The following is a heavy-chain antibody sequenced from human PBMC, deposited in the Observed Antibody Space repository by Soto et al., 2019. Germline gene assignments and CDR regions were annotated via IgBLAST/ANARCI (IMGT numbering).Heavy chain of an antibody. CDR1: GFTFSSYA. V-gene: IGHV3-23*01. D-gene: IGHD5-18*01. CDR2: ISGSGGST. CDR3: AKDPGYSYGYYGMDV. Sequence: PGGSLRLSCAASGFTFSSYAMSWVRQAPGKGLEWVSAISGSGGSTYYADSVKGRFTIPRDNSKNTLYLQMNSLRAEDTAVYYCAKDPGYSYGYYGMDVWGQGTTVTVSS. J-gene: IGHJ6*02.